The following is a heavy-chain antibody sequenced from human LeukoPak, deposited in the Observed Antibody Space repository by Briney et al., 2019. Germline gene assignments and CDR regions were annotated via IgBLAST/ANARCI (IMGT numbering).Heavy chain of an antibody. CDR1: GFTFPTYA. CDR3: ARDGRFGVGGYYYYYMDL. J-gene: IGHJ6*03. V-gene: IGHV3-21*01. Sequence: PGGSLRLSCAASGFTFPTYAMNWVRQAPGKGLEWVSSISSSSSYIYYADSVKGRFTISRDNAKNSLYLQMNSLRAVDTAVYYCARDGRFGVGGYYYYYMDLWGKGTTVTVSS. D-gene: IGHD3-16*01. CDR2: ISSSSSYI.